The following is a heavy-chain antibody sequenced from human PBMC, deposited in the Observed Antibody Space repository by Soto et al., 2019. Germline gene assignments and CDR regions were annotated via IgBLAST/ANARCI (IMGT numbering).Heavy chain of an antibody. CDR3: ERAPYASGPTYVEF. J-gene: IGHJ4*02. D-gene: IGHD3-10*01. CDR2: VYFSGNT. V-gene: IGHV4-59*02. CDR1: GDSVTTSY. Sequence: SETLSLTCTVSGDSVTTSYWFWIRQPPRKGLEWIGFVYFSGNTKYNPSLESRLTMSVEVSKNQISLNLNSVTAADTAVYYCERAPYASGPTYVEFWGQGTLVTVSS.